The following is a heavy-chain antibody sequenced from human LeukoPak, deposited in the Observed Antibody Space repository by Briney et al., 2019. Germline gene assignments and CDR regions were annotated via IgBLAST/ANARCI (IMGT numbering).Heavy chain of an antibody. D-gene: IGHD4-17*01. J-gene: IGHJ4*02. Sequence: GGSPRLSCAASGFTFRDYYMSWIRQAPGKGLECVSYISLSGSTISYADSLKGRFTISRDNAKNSLYLQMNSLRAEDTAVYYCARGEDWTLIEGLATVTHFDYWGPGTLVTVSS. CDR3: ARGEDWTLIEGLATVTHFDY. CDR2: ISLSGSTI. CDR1: GFTFRDYY. V-gene: IGHV3-11*04.